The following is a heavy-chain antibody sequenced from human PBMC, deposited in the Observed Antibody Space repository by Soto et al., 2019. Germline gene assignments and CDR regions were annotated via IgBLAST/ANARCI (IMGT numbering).Heavy chain of an antibody. V-gene: IGHV3-30*18. CDR3: AKVPLTYYYDSSGYRPTDRGEYAFDI. J-gene: IGHJ3*02. Sequence: PGGSLRLSCAASGFTLSSYGMHWVRQAPGKGLEWVAVISYDGSNKYYADSVKGRFTISRDNSKNTLYLQMNSLRAEDTAVYYCAKVPLTYYYDSSGYRPTDRGEYAFDIWGQGTMVTVS. CDR2: ISYDGSNK. CDR1: GFTLSSYG. D-gene: IGHD3-22*01.